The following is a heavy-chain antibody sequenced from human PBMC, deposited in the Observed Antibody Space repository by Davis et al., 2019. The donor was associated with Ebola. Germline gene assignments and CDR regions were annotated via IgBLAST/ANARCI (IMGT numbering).Heavy chain of an antibody. CDR2: VSHSEREK. Sequence: GESLKISCAASGFTFRNYSMHWVRQAPGKGLEWVAVVSHSEREKFYADSVKGRFTISRDNSENTLYLQMDSLRPDDTAIYFCARALHDEVLDYWGQGTPVTVSS. D-gene: IGHD1-1*01. V-gene: IGHV3-30*04. CDR1: GFTFRNYS. CDR3: ARALHDEVLDY. J-gene: IGHJ4*02.